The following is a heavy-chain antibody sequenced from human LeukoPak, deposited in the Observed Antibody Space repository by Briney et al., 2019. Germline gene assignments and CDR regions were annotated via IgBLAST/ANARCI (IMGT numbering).Heavy chain of an antibody. CDR1: GYTFTSYY. D-gene: IGHD4-17*01. CDR3: ARDNDYGDYAAYYFDY. Sequence: ASVKVSCKASGYTFTSYYMHWVRQAPGQGLEWMGIINPSGGSTSCAQKFQGRVTMTRDTSTSTVYMELSSLRSEDTAVYYCARDNDYGDYAAYYFDYWGQGTLVTVSS. J-gene: IGHJ4*02. V-gene: IGHV1-46*01. CDR2: INPSGGST.